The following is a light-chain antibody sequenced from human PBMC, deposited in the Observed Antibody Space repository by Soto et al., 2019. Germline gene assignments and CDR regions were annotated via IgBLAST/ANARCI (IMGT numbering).Light chain of an antibody. Sequence: QSVLTQPPSASGSPGQSVAISCTGTSSDVGGYNYVSWYQQHPGKAPKLMIYEVNKRPSGVPDRFSGSKSGNTASLGITGLQTGDEADYYCGTWDSSLSAGVFGTGTKVTVL. CDR1: SSDVGGYNY. J-gene: IGLJ1*01. V-gene: IGLV2-8*01. CDR3: GTWDSSLSAGV. CDR2: EVN.